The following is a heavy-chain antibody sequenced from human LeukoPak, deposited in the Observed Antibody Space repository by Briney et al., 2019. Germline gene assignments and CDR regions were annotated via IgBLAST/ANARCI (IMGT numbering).Heavy chain of an antibody. J-gene: IGHJ6*02. Sequence: SETLSLTCTVSGGSISGYYWTWIRQRPGKGLEWIGQIYYTGRADYNPSLKSRITISVDTSKNQISLRLSSVTAADTAIYYCARFGVDYDMDVWGQGTPVTVSS. CDR3: ARFGVDYDMDV. CDR2: IYYTGRA. V-gene: IGHV4-59*01. CDR1: GGSISGYY. D-gene: IGHD3-16*01.